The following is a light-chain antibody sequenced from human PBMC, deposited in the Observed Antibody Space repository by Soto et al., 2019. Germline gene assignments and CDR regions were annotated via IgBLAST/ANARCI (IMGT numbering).Light chain of an antibody. Sequence: DIVKTQSPDSLAVSLGERATFNCKSSQSILDRSKNKYYLAWYQQKSGQTPKLLIYWTSLRESGVPYRFTGSGSGTDFTLTISSLDAEDLAIYYCQQNFTSPWTFGQGTKVEI. J-gene: IGKJ1*01. CDR2: WTS. V-gene: IGKV4-1*01. CDR3: QQNFTSPWT. CDR1: QSILDRSKNKYY.